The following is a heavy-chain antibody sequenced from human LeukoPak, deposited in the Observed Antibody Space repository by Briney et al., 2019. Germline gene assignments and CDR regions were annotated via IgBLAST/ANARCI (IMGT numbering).Heavy chain of an antibody. CDR2: ISYDGRSK. V-gene: IGHV3-30*03. J-gene: IGHJ4*02. CDR3: ARERTVMVSREFDY. CDR1: GFTLSSDG. Sequence: PGGSLRLSCAAPGFTLSSDGMHWVRQSPGKGMDWVADISYDGRSKYYPDSVKGRFTISRANSKSTLNLQMNSLRAEDTAVYYCARERTVMVSREFDYWGQGTLVIVSS. D-gene: IGHD5-18*01.